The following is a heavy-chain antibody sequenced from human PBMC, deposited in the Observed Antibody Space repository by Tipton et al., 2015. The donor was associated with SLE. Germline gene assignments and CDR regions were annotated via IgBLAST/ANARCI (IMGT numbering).Heavy chain of an antibody. Sequence: SLRLSCAASGFTFDDYGMSWVRQAPGKGLEWVSGINWNGGSTGYADSVKGRFTISRDNAKNSLYLQMNSLRAEDTALYYCARGADYYDSSGYPFDYWGQGTLVTVSS. CDR2: INWNGGST. D-gene: IGHD3-22*01. V-gene: IGHV3-20*04. J-gene: IGHJ4*02. CDR1: GFTFDDYG. CDR3: ARGADYYDSSGYPFDY.